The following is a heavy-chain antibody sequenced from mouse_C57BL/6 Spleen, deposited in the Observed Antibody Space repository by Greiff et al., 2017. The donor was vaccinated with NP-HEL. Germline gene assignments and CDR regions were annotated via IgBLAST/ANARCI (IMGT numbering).Heavy chain of an antibody. D-gene: IGHD2-3*01. CDR2: IDPSDSYT. V-gene: IGHV1-69*01. Sequence: QVQLQQPGAELVMPGASVKLSCKASGYTFTSYWMHWVKQRPGQGLEWIGEIDPSDSYTNYNQKFKGKSTLTVDKSSSTAYMQLSSLTSEDSAVYYCARERRDDGYFYAMDYWGQGTSVTVSS. CDR3: ARERRDDGYFYAMDY. J-gene: IGHJ4*01. CDR1: GYTFTSYW.